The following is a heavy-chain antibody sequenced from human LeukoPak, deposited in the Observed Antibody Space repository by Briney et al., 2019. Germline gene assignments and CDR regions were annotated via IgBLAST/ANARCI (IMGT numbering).Heavy chain of an antibody. D-gene: IGHD2-2*02. J-gene: IGHJ4*02. Sequence: ETLSLTCAVYGGSFSGYYWSWIRQPPGKGLEWVSAISGSGGSTYYADSVKGRFTISRDNSKNTLYLQMNSLRAEDTAVYYCAKDLIFCSSTSCYTGDYWGQGTLVTVSS. CDR2: ISGSGGST. CDR1: GGSFSGYY. CDR3: AKDLIFCSSTSCYTGDY. V-gene: IGHV3-23*01.